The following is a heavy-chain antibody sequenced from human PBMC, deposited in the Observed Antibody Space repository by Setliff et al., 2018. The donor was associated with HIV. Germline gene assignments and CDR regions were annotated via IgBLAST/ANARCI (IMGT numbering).Heavy chain of an antibody. CDR2: INPNSGGT. D-gene: IGHD5-12*01. CDR1: GYTFTCYY. J-gene: IGHJ6*03. CDR3: ARRGYSRPLNYYYYYMDV. Sequence: ASVKVSCKASGYTFTCYYMHWVRQAPGQGLEWMGRINPNSGGTNYAQKFQGRVTMTRDTSISTAYMELSRLRSDDTAVYYCARRGYSRPLNYYYYYMDVWGKGTTVTAP. V-gene: IGHV1-2*06.